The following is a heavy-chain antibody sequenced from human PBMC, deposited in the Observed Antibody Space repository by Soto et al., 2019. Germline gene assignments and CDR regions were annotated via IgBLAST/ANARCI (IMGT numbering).Heavy chain of an antibody. CDR2: IYYSGST. V-gene: IGHV4-39*01. Sequence: SETLSLTCTVSGGSISSSSYYWGWIRQPPGKGLEWIGSIYYSGSTYYNPSLKSRVTISVDTSKNQFSLKLSSVTAADTAVYYCARRKGRDCTNGVCSPYYYYYMDVWGKGTTVTVSS. D-gene: IGHD2-8*01. J-gene: IGHJ6*03. CDR3: ARRKGRDCTNGVCSPYYYYYMDV. CDR1: GGSISSSSYY.